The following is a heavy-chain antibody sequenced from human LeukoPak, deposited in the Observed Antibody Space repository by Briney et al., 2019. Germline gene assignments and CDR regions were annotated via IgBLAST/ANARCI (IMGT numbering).Heavy chain of an antibody. CDR3: ARVAIEPARTYWYFDL. Sequence: SQTLSLTCAISGDSVSSNSAAWSRIRQSPSRGLEWLGRTYYRSKWYNDYAVSVKSRININPDTSKNQFSLQLNSVTPEDTAVYYCARVAIEPARTYWYFDLWGRGNLVTVSS. V-gene: IGHV6-1*01. CDR1: GDSVSSNSAA. J-gene: IGHJ2*01. CDR2: TYYRSKWYN. D-gene: IGHD2-2*01.